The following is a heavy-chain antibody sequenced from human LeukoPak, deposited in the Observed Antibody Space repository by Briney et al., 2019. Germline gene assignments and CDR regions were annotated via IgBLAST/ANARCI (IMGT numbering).Heavy chain of an antibody. D-gene: IGHD3-3*01. J-gene: IGHJ4*02. CDR2: IYYSGST. V-gene: IGHV4-61*08. CDR1: GGSISSGGYY. Sequence: SETLSLTCTVSGGSISSGGYYWSWIRQPPGKGLEWIGYIYYSGSTNYNPSLKSRVTRSVDTSKNQFSLKLSSVTAADTAVYYCARTRYDFWSGSPFDYWGQGTLVTVSS. CDR3: ARTRYDFWSGSPFDY.